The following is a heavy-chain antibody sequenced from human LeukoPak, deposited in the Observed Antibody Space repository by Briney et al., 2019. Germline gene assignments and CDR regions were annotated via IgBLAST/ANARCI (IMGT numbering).Heavy chain of an antibody. CDR2: IYYSGST. J-gene: IGHJ5*02. CDR3: ARDRVYDFWSGYPNWFDP. V-gene: IGHV4-59*12. D-gene: IGHD3-3*01. Sequence: KPSETLSLTCTVSGGSISSYYWSWIRQPPGKGLEWIGYIYYSGSTNYNPSLKSRVTISVDTSKNQFSLKLSSVTAADTAVYYCARDRVYDFWSGYPNWFDPWGQGTLATVSS. CDR1: GGSISSYY.